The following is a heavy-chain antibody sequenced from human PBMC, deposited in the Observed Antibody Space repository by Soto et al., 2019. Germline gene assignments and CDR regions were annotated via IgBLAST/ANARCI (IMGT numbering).Heavy chain of an antibody. CDR1: GFTFSSYS. D-gene: IGHD1-1*01. J-gene: IGHJ4*02. CDR2: ISSSSSYI. CDR3: AREEQLERRGDFDY. V-gene: IGHV3-21*01. Sequence: EVQLVESGGGPVKPGGSLRLSCAASGFTFSSYSMNWVRQAPGKGLEWVSSISSSSSYIYYADSVKGRFTISRDNAKNSLYLQMNSLRAEDTAVYYCAREEQLERRGDFDYWGQGTLVTVSS.